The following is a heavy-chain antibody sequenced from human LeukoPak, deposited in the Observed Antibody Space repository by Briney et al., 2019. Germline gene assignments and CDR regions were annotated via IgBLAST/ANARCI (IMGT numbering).Heavy chain of an antibody. CDR1: GFTFSTYA. D-gene: IGHD5-12*01. CDR3: ARGPSAYPKCFDY. J-gene: IGHJ4*02. Sequence: GGSLRLSCVASGFTFSTYAMSWVRQAPGKGLEWVSTLSGRGSDTYYAGSVKGRFTISRDNSKNTLYLQMNSLRAEDTAVYYCARGPSAYPKCFDYWGQGTLVTVSS. V-gene: IGHV3-23*01. CDR2: LSGRGSDT.